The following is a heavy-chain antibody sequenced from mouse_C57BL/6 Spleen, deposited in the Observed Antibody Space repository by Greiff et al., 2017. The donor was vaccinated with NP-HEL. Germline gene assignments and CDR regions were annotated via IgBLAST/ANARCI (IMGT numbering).Heavy chain of an antibody. V-gene: IGHV1-82*01. D-gene: IGHD1-1*01. CDR2: IYPGDGDT. CDR1: GYAFSSSW. CDR3: VRSDYGRGYFDY. J-gene: IGHJ2*01. Sequence: QVQLQQSGPELVKSGASVKISCKASGYAFSSSWMNWVKQRPGKGLEWIGRIYPGDGDTNYNGKFKGKATLTADKSSSTAYMQLSSLTSEDSAVYFCVRSDYGRGYFDYWGQGTTLTVSS.